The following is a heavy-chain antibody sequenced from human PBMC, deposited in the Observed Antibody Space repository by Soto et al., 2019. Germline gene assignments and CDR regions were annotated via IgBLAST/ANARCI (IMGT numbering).Heavy chain of an antibody. J-gene: IGHJ5*02. V-gene: IGHV4-59*01. CDR2: IYYSGST. D-gene: IGHD6-13*01. CDR3: ARDPEYSSSWYASTGFDP. Sequence: PSETLSLTCTVSGGSISSYYWSWIRQPPGKGLEWIGYIYYSGSTNYNPSLKSRVTISVDTSKNQFSLKLSSVTAADTAVYYCARDPEYSSSWYASTGFDPWGQGTLVTVS. CDR1: GGSISSYY.